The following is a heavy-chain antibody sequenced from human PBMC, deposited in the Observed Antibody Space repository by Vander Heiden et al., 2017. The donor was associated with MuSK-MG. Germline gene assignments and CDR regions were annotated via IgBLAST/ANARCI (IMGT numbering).Heavy chain of an antibody. D-gene: IGHD3-16*01. CDR1: GVSFSNYD. CDR3: ARDWGIEPNAFQI. Sequence: EVQLVESGGDFVQTGGSLRVSCEASGVSFSNYDMNGVSQVPGKGLEWVSAISARGDQTYYADSVKGRFTISRDNSKDTLHLQMSGLRGEDTAIYYCARDWGIEPNAFQIWGQGTMVIVSS. V-gene: IGHV3-23*04. J-gene: IGHJ3*02. CDR2: ISARGDQT.